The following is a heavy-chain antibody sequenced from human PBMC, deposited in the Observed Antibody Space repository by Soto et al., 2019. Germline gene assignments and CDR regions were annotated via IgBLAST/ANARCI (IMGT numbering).Heavy chain of an antibody. D-gene: IGHD3-22*01. CDR1: GFTFSSYA. V-gene: IGHV3-23*01. Sequence: EVQLLESGGGLVQPGGSLRLSCAASGFTFSSYAMSWVRQAPGKGLEWVSTISGSGGSTYYADSVKGRFTISRDNSKNTLDLQMNSLRAEDTAVYYCAKDGDYYDSSGYYRYWYFDLWGRGTLVTVSS. J-gene: IGHJ2*01. CDR3: AKDGDYYDSSGYYRYWYFDL. CDR2: ISGSGGST.